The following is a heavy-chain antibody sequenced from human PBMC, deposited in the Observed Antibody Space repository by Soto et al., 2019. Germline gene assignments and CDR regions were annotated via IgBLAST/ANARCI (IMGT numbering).Heavy chain of an antibody. CDR2: IYYSGST. CDR1: GGSISSSSNH. CDR3: ARRPFGYDFWSGYSGAFDI. J-gene: IGHJ3*02. Sequence: SETLSLTCTVSGGSISSSSNHWGWIRQPPGKGLEWIGYIYYSGSTNYNPSLKSRVTISVDTSKNQFSLKLSSVTAADTAVYYCARRPFGYDFWSGYSGAFDIWGQGTMVTVSS. D-gene: IGHD3-3*01. V-gene: IGHV4-61*05.